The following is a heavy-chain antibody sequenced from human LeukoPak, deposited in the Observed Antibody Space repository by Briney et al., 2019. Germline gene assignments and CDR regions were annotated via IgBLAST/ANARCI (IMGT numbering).Heavy chain of an antibody. CDR3: ARLITWAYYFDY. CDR1: GYSISSGYY. D-gene: IGHD1-14*01. Sequence: SETLSLTCTVSGYSISSGYYWGWIRQPPGKGLEWIGSIYHSGSTYYNPSLKSRVTISVDTSKNQFSLKLSSVTAADTAVYYCARLITWAYYFDYWGQGTLVTVSS. J-gene: IGHJ4*02. CDR2: IYHSGST. V-gene: IGHV4-38-2*02.